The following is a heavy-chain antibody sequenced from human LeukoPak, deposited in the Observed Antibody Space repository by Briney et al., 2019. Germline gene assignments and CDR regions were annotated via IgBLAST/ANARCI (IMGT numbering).Heavy chain of an antibody. D-gene: IGHD2-2*01. CDR1: GGSISSYY. Sequence: SETLSLTCTVSGGSISSYYWSWIRQPPGKGLEWIGYIYTSGSTNYNPSLKSRVTISVDTSKNQFSLKLSSVTAADTAVYYCARHYCSSTSCYFNWFDPWGQGTPVTVSS. J-gene: IGHJ5*02. CDR2: IYTSGST. CDR3: ARHYCSSTSCYFNWFDP. V-gene: IGHV4-4*09.